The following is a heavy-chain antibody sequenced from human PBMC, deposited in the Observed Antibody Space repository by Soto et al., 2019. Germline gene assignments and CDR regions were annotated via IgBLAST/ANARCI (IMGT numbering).Heavy chain of an antibody. CDR1: GFTVSGKKY. D-gene: IGHD1-1*01. Sequence: DVQLVASGGGLIQPGESLRLSCAAFGFTVSGKKYVAWVRQAPGKGLEWVSALYDLDGTYYADSVKGRFTTSSDSSRTTVYLQMNSLRPDDKAVYSCATWHLQEHAYDIWGQGTMVTVSS. CDR2: LYDLDGT. J-gene: IGHJ3*02. CDR3: ATWHLQEHAYDI. V-gene: IGHV3-53*01.